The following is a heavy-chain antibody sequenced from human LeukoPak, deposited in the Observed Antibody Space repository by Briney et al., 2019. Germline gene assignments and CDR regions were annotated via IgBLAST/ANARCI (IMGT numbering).Heavy chain of an antibody. Sequence: IPIVGTANYAEKFQGRVTMTADESTSTAYMELSSLRSEDTAVYYCARVSIAARLNYYYGMDVWGQGTTVTVSS. CDR2: IPIVGTA. D-gene: IGHD6-6*01. V-gene: IGHV1-69*01. CDR3: ARVSIAARLNYYYGMDV. J-gene: IGHJ6*02.